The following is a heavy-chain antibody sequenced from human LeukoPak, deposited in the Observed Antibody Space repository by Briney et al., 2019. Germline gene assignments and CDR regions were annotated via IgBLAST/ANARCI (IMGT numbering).Heavy chain of an antibody. D-gene: IGHD1-1*01. Sequence: PGGSLRLSCAASGFTFSSHSMNWVRQAPGKGLEWISPISSSASTIKYADSVEGRFTISRDNAKNSLDLQMSTLRVEDTAVYYCARGTALLDVWGKGTTVTVSS. CDR1: GFTFSSHS. V-gene: IGHV3-48*01. J-gene: IGHJ6*04. CDR2: ISSSASTI. CDR3: ARGTALLDV.